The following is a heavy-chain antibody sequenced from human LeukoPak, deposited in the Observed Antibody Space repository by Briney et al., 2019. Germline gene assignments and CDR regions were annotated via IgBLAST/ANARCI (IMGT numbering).Heavy chain of an antibody. CDR1: GYTLTELS. CDR2: FDREDGET. D-gene: IGHD2-21*01. CDR3: ATISYSNIPYYFDY. Sequence: ASVKVSCKVSGYTLTELSMHWVRQAPGKGIEWMGGFDREDGETIYAQKFQRRVTMTEDTSTDTAYMELSSLRSEDTAVYYCATISYSNIPYYFDYWGQGTLVTVSS. V-gene: IGHV1-24*01. J-gene: IGHJ4*02.